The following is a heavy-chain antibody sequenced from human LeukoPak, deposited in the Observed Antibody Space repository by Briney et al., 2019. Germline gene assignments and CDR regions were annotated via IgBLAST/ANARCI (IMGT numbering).Heavy chain of an antibody. D-gene: IGHD1-26*01. Sequence: GGSLRLSCAASGFTFSDSTMHWVRQASGKGLEWVGRIRNKANSYATAYATSVKGRFTLSRDDSKNTAYLQMNSLKTEDTALYYCVRGAASGSYYGLGVWGQGATVTVSS. CDR3: VRGAASGSYYGLGV. CDR2: IRNKANSYAT. V-gene: IGHV3-73*01. CDR1: GFTFSDST. J-gene: IGHJ6*02.